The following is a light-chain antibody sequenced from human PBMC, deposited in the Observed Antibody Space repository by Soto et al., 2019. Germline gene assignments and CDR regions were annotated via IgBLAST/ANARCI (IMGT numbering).Light chain of an antibody. CDR2: GAS. J-gene: IGKJ2*01. CDR3: QQYGSSPRYT. Sequence: EIVLTQSPGTLSLSPGERATLSCRASQSVSSSYLAWYQQKPGQAPRLLIYGASSRATGIPDRFSGSGSGTDFTLNISRLESEDFAVYYCQQYGSSPRYTFGQGTKLEIK. V-gene: IGKV3-20*01. CDR1: QSVSSSY.